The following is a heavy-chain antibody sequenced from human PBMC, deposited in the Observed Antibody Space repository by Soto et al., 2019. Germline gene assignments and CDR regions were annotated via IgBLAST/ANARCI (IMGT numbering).Heavy chain of an antibody. V-gene: IGHV3-9*01. CDR1: GLNFDDCA. J-gene: IGHJ3*02. CDR2: ISWNSGSI. Sequence: PGGSLRLSCAASGLNFDDCAMHWVRQTPGKGLEWVSGISWNSGSIGYADSVKGRFTISRDNAKNSLYLQMNSLRAEDTALYYCAKAFSWPYSSGWYGAFDIWGQGTMVTVSS. D-gene: IGHD6-19*01. CDR3: AKAFSWPYSSGWYGAFDI.